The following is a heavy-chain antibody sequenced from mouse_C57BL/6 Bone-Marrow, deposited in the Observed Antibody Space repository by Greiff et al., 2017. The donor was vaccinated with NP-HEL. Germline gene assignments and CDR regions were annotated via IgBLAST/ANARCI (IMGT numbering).Heavy chain of an antibody. CDR1: GFTFNTYA. CDR3: VRGGYGNYVGFAY. J-gene: IGHJ3*01. D-gene: IGHD2-1*01. Sequence: EVQLVESGGGLVQPKGSLKLSCAASGFTFNTYAMHWVRQAPGKGLEWVARIRSKGSNYATYYADSVKDRFTISRDDSQSMLYLQMNNLKTEDTAMYYCVRGGYGNYVGFAYWGQGTLVTVSA. V-gene: IGHV10-3*01. CDR2: IRSKGSNYAT.